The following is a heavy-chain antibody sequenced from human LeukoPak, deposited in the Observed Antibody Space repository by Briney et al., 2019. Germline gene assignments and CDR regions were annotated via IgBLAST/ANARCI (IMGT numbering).Heavy chain of an antibody. V-gene: IGHV3-33*01. D-gene: IGHD2-15*01. Sequence: GGSLRLSCAASGFTFSSYGMHWVRQAPGKGLEWVADIWYDGSNKYYAVSVKGLFTISRDNSKNTLYLQMNSLRAEDTAVYYCARDPWRGYCSGGSCYSLQNWGQGTLVTVSS. CDR2: IWYDGSNK. CDR3: ARDPWRGYCSGGSCYSLQN. J-gene: IGHJ1*01. CDR1: GFTFSSYG.